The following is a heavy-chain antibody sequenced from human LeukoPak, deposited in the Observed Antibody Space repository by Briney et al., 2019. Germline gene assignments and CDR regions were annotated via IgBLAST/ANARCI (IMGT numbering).Heavy chain of an antibody. Sequence: SETLSLTCAVYGGSFSGYYWSWIRQPPGKGLEWIGEINHSGSTNYNPSLKSRVTISVDTSKNQFSLKLSSVTAADTAVYYCARDRVTMVRGVKGNWFDPWGQGTLVTVSS. D-gene: IGHD3-10*01. CDR2: INHSGST. J-gene: IGHJ5*02. CDR3: ARDRVTMVRGVKGNWFDP. V-gene: IGHV4-34*01. CDR1: GGSFSGYY.